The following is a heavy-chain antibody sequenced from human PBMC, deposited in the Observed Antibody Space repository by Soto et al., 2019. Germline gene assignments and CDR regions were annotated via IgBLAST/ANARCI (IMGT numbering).Heavy chain of an antibody. CDR1: GYSFFDYV. J-gene: IGHJ4*02. Sequence: ASVKVSCKASGYSFFDYVITWVRQAPGQGLEWMGWIRTFNGDTNYAQEFQGRFTMTTDASTSTGYMELRSLRSDDKAVYYCARGAEGQLATLDQRGEGAQVTVSS. CDR3: ARGAEGQLATLDQ. CDR2: IRTFNGDT. D-gene: IGHD5-12*01. V-gene: IGHV1-18*01.